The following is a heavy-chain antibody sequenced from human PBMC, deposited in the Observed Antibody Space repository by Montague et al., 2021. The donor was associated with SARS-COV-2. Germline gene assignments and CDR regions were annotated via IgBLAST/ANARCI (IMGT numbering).Heavy chain of an antibody. Sequence: SLSISFAASGFPLSSYAMNWVRQAPGKGLEWVSSISGSDDTTYYADSVKGRFTISRDSSKNTLYLQMNSLRVEETAVYYCAKGFTSWPRGLFDYWGQGSLVTVSS. D-gene: IGHD2-2*01. CDR3: AKGFTSWPRGLFDY. CDR1: GFPLSSYA. J-gene: IGHJ4*02. V-gene: IGHV3-23*01. CDR2: ISGSDDTT.